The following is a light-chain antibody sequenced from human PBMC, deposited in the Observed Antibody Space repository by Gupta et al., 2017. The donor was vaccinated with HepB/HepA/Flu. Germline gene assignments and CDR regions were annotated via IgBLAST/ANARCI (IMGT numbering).Light chain of an antibody. J-gene: IGKJ1*01. CDR1: RDIGRD. Sequence: AIQMTQSPSSLSASVGDRVTITCRASRDIGRDLAWYQQKPGIAPKLLIFAASSLQSGVPSRFSGSGSGADFTLTISSLQPEDFATYYCRQDYYYPRTFGQGTXVEV. CDR2: AAS. V-gene: IGKV1-6*02. CDR3: RQDYYYPRT.